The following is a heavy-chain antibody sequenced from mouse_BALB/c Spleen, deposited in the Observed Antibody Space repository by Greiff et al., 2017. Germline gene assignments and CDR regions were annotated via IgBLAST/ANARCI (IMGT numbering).Heavy chain of an antibody. CDR1: GFTFTDYY. CDR2: IRNKANGYTT. Sequence: EVKLMESGGGLVQPGGSLRLSCATSGFTFTDYYMSWVRQPPGKALEWLGFIRNKANGYTTEYSASVKGRFTISRDNSQSILYLQMNTLRAEDSATYYCARDLLWFDYWGQGTTLTVSS. J-gene: IGHJ2*01. V-gene: IGHV7-3*02. CDR3: ARDLLWFDY. D-gene: IGHD2-10*01.